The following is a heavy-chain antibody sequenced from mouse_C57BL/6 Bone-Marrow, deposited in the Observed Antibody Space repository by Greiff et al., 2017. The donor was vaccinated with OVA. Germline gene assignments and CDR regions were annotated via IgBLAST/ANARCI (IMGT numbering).Heavy chain of an antibody. V-gene: IGHV1-64*01. CDR2: IHPNSGST. Sequence: QVQLKQPGAELVKPGASVKLSCKASGYTFTSYWMHWVKQRPGQGLEWIGMIHPNSGSTNYNEKFKSKATLTVDKSSSTAYMQLSSLTSEDSAVYYCARILHGYLDYWGQGTTLTVSS. D-gene: IGHD2-2*01. J-gene: IGHJ2*01. CDR1: GYTFTSYW. CDR3: ARILHGYLDY.